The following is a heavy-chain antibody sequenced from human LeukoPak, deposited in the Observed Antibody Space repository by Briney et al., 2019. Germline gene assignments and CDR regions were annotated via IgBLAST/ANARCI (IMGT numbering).Heavy chain of an antibody. Sequence: PGGSLRLSCAAYGFTVSSSFMSWVRQAPGKGLDWVSVIYSGGSTYYADSVKGRFTISRDNSKNTLYLQMNSLRAEDTAVYYCVRYYGSGSWSWGQGTLVTVSS. D-gene: IGHD3-10*01. CDR1: GFTVSSSF. J-gene: IGHJ4*02. CDR2: IYSGGST. V-gene: IGHV3-53*01. CDR3: VRYYGSGSWS.